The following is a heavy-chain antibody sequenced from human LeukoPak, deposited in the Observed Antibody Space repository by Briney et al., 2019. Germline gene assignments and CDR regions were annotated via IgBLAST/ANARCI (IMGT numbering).Heavy chain of an antibody. J-gene: IGHJ4*02. CDR2: INAGNGNT. Sequence: ASVNVSCKASGYTFTNYAMHWVRQAPGQRLEWMGWINAGNGNTKYSQKFQGRVTITRDTSASTAYMELSSLRSEDTAVYYCARGSSAYPRYFDYWSQGTLVTVSS. D-gene: IGHD3-22*01. CDR1: GYTFTNYA. CDR3: ARGSSAYPRYFDY. V-gene: IGHV1-3*01.